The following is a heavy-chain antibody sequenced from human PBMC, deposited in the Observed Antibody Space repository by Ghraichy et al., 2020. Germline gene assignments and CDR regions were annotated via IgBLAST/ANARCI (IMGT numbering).Heavy chain of an antibody. CDR2: LYRGGNT. CDR3: AKDYYDDGMDV. Sequence: GGSLRLSCAASGLTVSDNYMSWVRQAPGKGLEWVSTLYRGGNTYYADSVKGRFTISRDNSKNTLYLQLNSLRAEDTAVYYCAKDYYDDGMDVWGQGTTVAVSS. V-gene: IGHV3-53*01. J-gene: IGHJ6*02. CDR1: GLTVSDNY.